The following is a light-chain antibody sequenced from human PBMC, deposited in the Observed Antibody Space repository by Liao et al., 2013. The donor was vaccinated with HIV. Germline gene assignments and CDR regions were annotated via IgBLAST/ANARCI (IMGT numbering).Light chain of an antibody. CDR2: QDN. CDR1: KLGDKY. V-gene: IGLV3-1*01. J-gene: IGLJ2*01. Sequence: SYEVTQPHAVSVSPGQTASITCSGDKLGDKYVCWYQQKPGQSPVLVIYQDNKRPSTIPERFSGSNSGNTATLTIGGTQPMDEADYYCQAWDTTNLAVFGGGTKLSVL. CDR3: QAWDTTNLAV.